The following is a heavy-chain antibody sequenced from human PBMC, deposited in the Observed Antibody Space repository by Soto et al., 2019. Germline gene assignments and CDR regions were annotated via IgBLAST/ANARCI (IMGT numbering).Heavy chain of an antibody. V-gene: IGHV5-51*01. J-gene: IGHJ4*02. CDR1: GYSFTSYW. CDR3: SRLGLSSSRAIDH. D-gene: IGHD2-15*01. Sequence: LGESLKISCKGSGYSFTSYWIGWVRQLPGKGLEWMATMYPGDSDTRYSPSSQGQVTISADKSITTAYLQWTSLRASDTAMYYCSRLGLSSSRAIDHWAQGTLVTVSS. CDR2: MYPGDSDT.